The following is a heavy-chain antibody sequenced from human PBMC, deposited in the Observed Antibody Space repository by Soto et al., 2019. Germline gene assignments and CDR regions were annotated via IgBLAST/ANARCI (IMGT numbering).Heavy chain of an antibody. CDR1: GDSINSDKYY. J-gene: IGHJ4*02. CDR3: ARLEGLATISYSFDF. Sequence: QLQLQESGPGLVKPSETLSLTCSVSGDSINSDKYYWGWIRQPPGKGLEWIGSIYFRGNTYYTPSLQTRVTISLDKSKSQFSRKLNSVTATDSAVYFCARLEGLATISYSFDFWGQGALVTVSS. D-gene: IGHD3-9*01. V-gene: IGHV4-39*01. CDR2: IYFRGNT.